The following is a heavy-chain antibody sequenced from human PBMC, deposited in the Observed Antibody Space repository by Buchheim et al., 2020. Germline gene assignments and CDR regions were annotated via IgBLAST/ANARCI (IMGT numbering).Heavy chain of an antibody. Sequence: QVQLQQWGAGLLKPSETLSLTCAVYGGSFSGYYWSWIRQPPGKGLEWIGEINHSGSTNYNPSLKSRVTISVDTSKNQFSLKLSSVTAADTAVYYCARASRVVAANYYFDYWGQGTL. V-gene: IGHV4-34*01. CDR3: ARASRVVAANYYFDY. CDR1: GGSFSGYY. D-gene: IGHD2-15*01. J-gene: IGHJ4*02. CDR2: INHSGST.